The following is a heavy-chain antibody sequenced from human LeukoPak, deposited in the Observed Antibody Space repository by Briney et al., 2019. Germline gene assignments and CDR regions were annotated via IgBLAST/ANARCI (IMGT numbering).Heavy chain of an antibody. CDR2: IKQDGSEE. D-gene: IGHD2-8*01. J-gene: IGHJ4*02. CDR1: AFTFSSYW. Sequence: GGSLRLSCAPSAFTFSSYWMSWLRQAPGKGLEWVANIKQDGSEEYYVDSVKGRFTISRDNAKNSLYLRMNSLRAEDTAVYHCARISSTTGVAWGGYLDFWGQGTLVAVSS. V-gene: IGHV3-7*03. CDR3: ARISSTTGVAWGGYLDF.